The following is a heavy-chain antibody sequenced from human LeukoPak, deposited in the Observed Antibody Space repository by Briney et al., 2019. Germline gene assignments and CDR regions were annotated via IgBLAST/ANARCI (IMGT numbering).Heavy chain of an antibody. D-gene: IGHD3-22*01. CDR1: GGSISSYY. J-gene: IGHJ4*02. Sequence: SETLSLICTVSGGSISSYYWSWIRQPPGKGLEWIGYIYYSGGTNYNPSLKSRVTISVDTSKNQFSLKLSSVTAADTAVYYCARGDSSGYYWNYWGQGTLVTVSS. CDR3: ARGDSSGYYWNY. V-gene: IGHV4-59*01. CDR2: IYYSGGT.